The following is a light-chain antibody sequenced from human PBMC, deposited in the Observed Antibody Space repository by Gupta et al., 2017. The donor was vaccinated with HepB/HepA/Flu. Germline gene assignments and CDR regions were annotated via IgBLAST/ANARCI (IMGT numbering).Light chain of an antibody. V-gene: IGLV3-21*03. Sequence: SYVLIQPPSVSVAPGKTARITWWGNNIGSKSVHWYQQKPGQAPVLVVYDDSDRPSGIPERFSGSNSGNTATLTISRVEAGDEADYYCQVWDSSSDHLVVFGGGTKLTVL. CDR1: NIGSKS. CDR3: QVWDSSSDHLVV. J-gene: IGLJ2*01. CDR2: DDS.